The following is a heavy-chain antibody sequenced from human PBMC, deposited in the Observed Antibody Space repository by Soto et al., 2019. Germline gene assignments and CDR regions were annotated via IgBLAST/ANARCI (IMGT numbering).Heavy chain of an antibody. V-gene: IGHV3-23*01. CDR2: ISGSGGTT. J-gene: IGHJ5*02. CDR1: GFTFSRTA. CDR3: AKESDYPGWFDP. D-gene: IGHD4-17*01. Sequence: EVQLLESGGGLVQPGGSLRLSCAASGFTFSRTAMSWVRQAPGKGLEWVSDISGSGGTTKYADSVKGRFTISRDNSKNTLYLQMNSLRAEDTAVYYCAKESDYPGWFDPWGQGNLVTVSS.